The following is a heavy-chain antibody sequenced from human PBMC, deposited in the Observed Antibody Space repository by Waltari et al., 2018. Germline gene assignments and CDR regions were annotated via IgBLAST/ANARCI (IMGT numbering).Heavy chain of an antibody. J-gene: IGHJ4*02. CDR2: IIPILGIA. CDR3: ESGYYDSSGYTDY. Sequence: QVQLVQSGAEVKKPGSSVKVSCKASGGTFSSYTISGVRQAPGQGLEWMGRIIPILGIANYAQKFQGRVTITADKSTSTAYMELSSLRSEDTAVYYCESGYYDSSGYTDYWGQGTLVTVSS. CDR1: GGTFSSYT. V-gene: IGHV1-69*02. D-gene: IGHD3-22*01.